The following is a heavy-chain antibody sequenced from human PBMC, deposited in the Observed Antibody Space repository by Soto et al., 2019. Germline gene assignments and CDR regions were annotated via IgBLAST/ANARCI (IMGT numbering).Heavy chain of an antibody. J-gene: IGHJ4*02. CDR2: LSTSGNT. Sequence: SETLSVTCTVSCVSISNYYWSWIRQPAGKGLEWIGRLSTSGNTNYNPSLKSRVTMSLDTSKNQFSLMLNSVTAADTGVYYCRRDFDYWGQGTLVTVSS. CDR3: RRDFDY. V-gene: IGHV4-4*07. D-gene: IGHD6-6*01. CDR1: CVSISNYY.